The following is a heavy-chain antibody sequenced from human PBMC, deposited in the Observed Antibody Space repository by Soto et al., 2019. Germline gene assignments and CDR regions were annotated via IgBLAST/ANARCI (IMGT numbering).Heavy chain of an antibody. CDR2: ISYDGSNK. D-gene: IGHD7-27*01. J-gene: IGHJ6*02. CDR1: GFTFSSYG. CDR3: AKDLLGPGRAYGMDV. V-gene: IGHV3-30*18. Sequence: QVQLVESGGGVVHPGRSLRLSCAASGFTFSSYGMHWVRQAPGKGLEWVAVISYDGSNKYYADSVKGRFTISRDNSKNALYLQVNSLRREDTAVYYCAKDLLGPGRAYGMDVWGQVTLVTVS.